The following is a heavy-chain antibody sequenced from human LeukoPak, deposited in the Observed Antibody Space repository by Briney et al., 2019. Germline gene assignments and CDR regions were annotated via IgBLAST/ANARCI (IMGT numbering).Heavy chain of an antibody. CDR3: ARRSQYSSGWRYYYYYYRDV. D-gene: IGHD6-19*01. V-gene: IGHV1-8*03. CDR1: GYTFTSYD. J-gene: IGHJ6*03. CDR2: MNPNSCNT. Sequence: SDKVSCKDSGYTFTSYDINWVRQATGQGLEWMGWMNPNSCNTGYAQKFQGRVTITRNTSISTAYMELSSLRSEDTAVYYCARRSQYSSGWRYYYYYYRDVWGKGTTVTVSS.